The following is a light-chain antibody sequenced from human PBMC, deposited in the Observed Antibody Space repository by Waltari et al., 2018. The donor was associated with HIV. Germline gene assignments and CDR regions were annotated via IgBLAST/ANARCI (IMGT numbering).Light chain of an antibody. Sequence: EIVMTQFPRTLSVSPGERHTLSCRDSKSISSHLAWYQQKPGQAPRLLIYAASNKAAVIPARFSGSGAGTDFTLTISSLQPEDFAVYYCLQYTFWPPYTFGQGTKLEIK. CDR3: LQYTFWPPYT. V-gene: IGKV3-15*01. CDR2: AAS. CDR1: KSISSH. J-gene: IGKJ2*01.